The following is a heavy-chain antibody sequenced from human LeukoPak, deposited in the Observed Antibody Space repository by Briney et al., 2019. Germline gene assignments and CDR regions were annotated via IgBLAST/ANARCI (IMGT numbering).Heavy chain of an antibody. Sequence: PGGSLRLSCAASGFTFSSYSMNWVRQAPGKGREWVSYITLSSTTIYYADSVKGRFTISRANAKNSLYLQMNSLRAEDTAVYYCVRVEFGYSSSWYNYWGQGPLVTVSS. J-gene: IGHJ4*02. CDR2: ITLSSTTI. CDR1: GFTFSSYS. V-gene: IGHV3-48*01. D-gene: IGHD6-13*01. CDR3: VRVEFGYSSSWYNY.